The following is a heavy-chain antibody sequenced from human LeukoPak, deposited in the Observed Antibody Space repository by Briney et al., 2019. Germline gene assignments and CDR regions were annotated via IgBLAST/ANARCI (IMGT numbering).Heavy chain of an antibody. J-gene: IGHJ4*02. CDR3: AKAVSGNYIKGFDY. V-gene: IGHV3-23*01. D-gene: IGHD1-26*01. CDR2: ISGSGGST. Sequence: GGSLRLSCAASGFTFSSYAMNWVRQAPGKGLEWVSAISGSGGSTYYADSVKGRFTISRDNSKNTLYPQMNSLRAEDTAVYYCAKAVSGNYIKGFDYWGQGILVTVSS. CDR1: GFTFSSYA.